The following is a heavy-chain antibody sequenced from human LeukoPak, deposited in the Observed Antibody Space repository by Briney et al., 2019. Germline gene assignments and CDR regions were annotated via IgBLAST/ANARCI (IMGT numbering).Heavy chain of an antibody. Sequence: SETLSLTCAVYGGSFSGYYWSWIRQPPGKGLEWIGEINHSGSTNYNPSLKSRVTISVDTSKNQFSLKLSSVTAADTAVYYCARADYVWGSYRYTSNFDYWGQGTLVTVSS. V-gene: IGHV4-34*01. J-gene: IGHJ4*02. D-gene: IGHD3-16*02. CDR3: ARADYVWGSYRYTSNFDY. CDR1: GGSFSGYY. CDR2: INHSGST.